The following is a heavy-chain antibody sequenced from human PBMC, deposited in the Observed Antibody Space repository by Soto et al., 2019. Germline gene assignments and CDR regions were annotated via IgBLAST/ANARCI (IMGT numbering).Heavy chain of an antibody. J-gene: IGHJ6*02. CDR1: GFTFSGYG. CDR2: ISNDALNK. Sequence: QVQLVESGGGVVQPGRSLRLSCAASGFTFSGYGMHWVRQAPGKGLEWVAVISNDALNKYYADSVKGRFDISRDDSRNTLYLQMNSLRAEDTAVYYCARPRRDYYYYYGMDVWGQGTTVTVSS. V-gene: IGHV3-30*03. CDR3: ARPRRDYYYYYGMDV.